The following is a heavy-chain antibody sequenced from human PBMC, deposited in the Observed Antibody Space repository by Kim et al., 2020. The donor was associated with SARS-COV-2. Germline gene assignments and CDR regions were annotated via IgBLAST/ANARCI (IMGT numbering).Heavy chain of an antibody. D-gene: IGHD3-10*01. CDR3: ARVELGYGSVRSPPFGS. Sequence: GKARYPISRENSKNTLYLQMNSLRAEDTAVYYCARVELGYGSVRSPPFGSWGQGTLVTVSS. V-gene: IGHV3-53*01. J-gene: IGHJ4*02.